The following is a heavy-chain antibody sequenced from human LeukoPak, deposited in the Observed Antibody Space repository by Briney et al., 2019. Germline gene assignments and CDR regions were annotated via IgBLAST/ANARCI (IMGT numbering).Heavy chain of an antibody. J-gene: IGHJ4*02. CDR1: GYTFTGYY. CDR2: INPNSGGT. V-gene: IGHV1-2*02. D-gene: IGHD5-18*01. CDR3: ARENGNSYGFVEIDS. Sequence: ASVKVSCKASGYTFTGYYMHWVRQAPGQGLEWMGWINPNSGGTNYAQKFQGRVTMTRDTSISTAYMELSRLRSDDTAVYHCARENGNSYGFVEIDSWGQGTLVTVSS.